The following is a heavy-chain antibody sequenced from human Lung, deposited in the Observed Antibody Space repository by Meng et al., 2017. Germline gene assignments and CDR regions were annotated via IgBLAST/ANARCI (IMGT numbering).Heavy chain of an antibody. CDR1: DYTFTGYG. CDR2: LGAHDGDT. D-gene: IGHD3-10*01. J-gene: IGHJ4*02. Sequence: QVQPVQSGPEVKKPGASAKPSCKASDYTFTGYGVSWVRQAPGQGLEWMAWLGAHDGDTSHAPKFQGRVTVSADRPTATAYMELRSLRSDDTAVYYCARGTPGRSYSDYWGQGTLVTVSS. V-gene: IGHV1-18*01. CDR3: ARGTPGRSYSDY.